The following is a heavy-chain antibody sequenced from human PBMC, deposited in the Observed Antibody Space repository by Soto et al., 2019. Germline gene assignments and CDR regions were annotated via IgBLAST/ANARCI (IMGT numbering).Heavy chain of an antibody. V-gene: IGHV3-23*01. CDR3: AKGVAILTGYGSKYFDY. CDR1: GFTFSSYA. D-gene: IGHD3-9*01. CDR2: ISGSGGST. J-gene: IGHJ4*02. Sequence: EVQLLESGGGLVQPGGSLRLSCAASGFTFSSYAMSWVRQAPGKGLEWVSAISGSGGSTYYADSVKGRFTISRDNSKNTLYLQMNSLRAEDTAVYYCAKGVAILTGYGSKYFDYWGQGTLVTVSS.